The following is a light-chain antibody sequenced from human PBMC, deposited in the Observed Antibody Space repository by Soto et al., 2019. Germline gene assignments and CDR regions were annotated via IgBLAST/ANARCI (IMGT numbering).Light chain of an antibody. CDR2: NTN. Sequence: QTVVTQEPSFSVSPGGTVTLTCGLSSGPVFTSSYPNWYQQTPGQAPRTLIFNTNTRSSGVPDRFSGSILGDKAALTITGAQADDESYYYCLLYLGGGIGVFGGGTKLTVL. CDR1: SGPVFTSSY. J-gene: IGLJ3*02. CDR3: LLYLGGGIGV. V-gene: IGLV8-61*01.